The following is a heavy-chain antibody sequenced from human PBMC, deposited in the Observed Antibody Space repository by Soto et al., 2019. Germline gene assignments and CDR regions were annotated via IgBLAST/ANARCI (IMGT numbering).Heavy chain of an antibody. V-gene: IGHV1-18*01. CDR3: ARCIRQGYYYGMDV. J-gene: IGHJ6*02. D-gene: IGHD1-1*01. CDR2: ISSDNGNT. Sequence: QAQLVQSGAEVKKPGASVKVSCKASGYTFYSHSISWVRQAPGHGLEWMGRISSDNGNTRYAQKFRGRVTMTTDTSTSTVYMELRTRRSDDTAVYYCARCIRQGYYYGMDVWGQGTTVTVSS. CDR1: GYTFYSHS.